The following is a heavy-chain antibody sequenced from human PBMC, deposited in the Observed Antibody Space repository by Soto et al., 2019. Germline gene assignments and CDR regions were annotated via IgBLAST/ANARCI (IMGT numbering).Heavy chain of an antibody. J-gene: IGHJ6*03. CDR3: VREGVSRYMDV. D-gene: IGHD2-8*01. V-gene: IGHV4-34*01. CDR1: GGSFSGYY. Sequence: SETLSLTCAVYGGSFSGYYWSWIRQPPGKGLEWIGEINHSGSTNYNPSLKSRVTISVDTSKNQFSLKLSSVTAADTAVYYCVREGVSRYMDVWGKGTTVTVSS. CDR2: INHSGST.